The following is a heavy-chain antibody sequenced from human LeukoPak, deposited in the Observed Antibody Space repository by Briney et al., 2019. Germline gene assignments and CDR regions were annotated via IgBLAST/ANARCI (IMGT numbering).Heavy chain of an antibody. CDR3: ARDVGVGKSAFDI. J-gene: IGHJ3*02. V-gene: IGHV3-21*01. Sequence: NTGGSLRLSCAASGFTFSSYSMNWVRQAPGKGLEWVSSISSSSSYIYYADSVKGRFTISRDNAKNSLYLQMNSLRAEDTAVYYCARDVGVGKSAFDIWGQGTMVTVSS. CDR2: ISSSSSYI. CDR1: GFTFSSYS. D-gene: IGHD2-15*01.